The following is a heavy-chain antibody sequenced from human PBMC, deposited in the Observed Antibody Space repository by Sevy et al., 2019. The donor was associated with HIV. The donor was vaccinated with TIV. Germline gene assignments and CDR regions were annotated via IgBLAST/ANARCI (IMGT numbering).Heavy chain of an antibody. V-gene: IGHV3-23*01. CDR3: AKEGGGYNYDSSGLFDY. Sequence: GGSLRLSCAASGFTFSSYAMTWVRQAPGKGLEWVSGIGGSGYSTYYADSVKGRFTISRDNSKNTLYLQMNSLRAEDTAVYYCAKEGGGYNYDSSGLFDYWGQGTLVTVSS. CDR1: GFTFSSYA. CDR2: IGGSGYST. J-gene: IGHJ4*02. D-gene: IGHD3-22*01.